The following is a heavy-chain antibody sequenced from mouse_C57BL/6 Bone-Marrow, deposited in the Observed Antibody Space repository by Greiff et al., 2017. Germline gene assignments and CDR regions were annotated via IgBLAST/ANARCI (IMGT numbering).Heavy chain of an antibody. V-gene: IGHV1-85*01. CDR2: IYPRDGST. CDR3: ARSGYYYGSSPYWYFDV. CDR1: GYTFTSYD. D-gene: IGHD1-1*01. Sequence: VQRVESGPELVKPGASVKLSCKASGYTFTSYDINWVKQRPGQGLEWIGWIYPRDGSTKYNETFKGKATLTVDTSSSTAYMELHSLTSEDSAVYFCARSGYYYGSSPYWYFDVWGTGTTVTVSS. J-gene: IGHJ1*03.